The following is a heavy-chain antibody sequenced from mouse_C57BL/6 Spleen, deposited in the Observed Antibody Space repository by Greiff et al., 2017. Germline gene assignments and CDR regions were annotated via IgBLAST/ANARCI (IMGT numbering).Heavy chain of an antibody. V-gene: IGHV3-6*01. CDR1: GYSITSGYY. CDR3: ARVDYYGSSYYFDD. D-gene: IGHD1-1*01. CDR2: ISYDGSN. Sequence: EVKLMESGPGLVKPSQSLSLTCSVTGYSITSGYYWNWIRQFPGNKLEWMGYISYDGSNNYNPSLKNRISITRDTSKNQFFLKLNSVTTEDTATYYCARVDYYGSSYYFDDGGQGTTLTVSS. J-gene: IGHJ2*01.